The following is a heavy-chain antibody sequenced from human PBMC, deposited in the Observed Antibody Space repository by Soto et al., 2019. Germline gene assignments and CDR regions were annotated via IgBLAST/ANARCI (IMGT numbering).Heavy chain of an antibody. J-gene: IGHJ4*02. V-gene: IGHV1-3*01. CDR2: INAGNGNT. CDR3: ARDSDGDYYTFFDY. D-gene: IGHD4-17*01. CDR1: GYTFTSYA. Sequence: QVQLVQSGAEVKKPGASVKVSCKASGYTFTSYAMHWVRQAPGQRIEWMGWINAGNGNTKYSQKFQGRVTITRDTSASTAYMELSSLRSEDTAVYYCARDSDGDYYTFFDYWGQGTLVTVSS.